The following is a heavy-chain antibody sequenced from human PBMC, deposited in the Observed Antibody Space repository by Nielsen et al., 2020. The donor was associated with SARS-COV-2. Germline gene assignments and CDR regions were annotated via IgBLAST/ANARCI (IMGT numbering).Heavy chain of an antibody. CDR1: GFTFSTYS. CDR3: ARDMARGYSYGPFGY. CDR2: ISSSSTTI. J-gene: IGHJ4*02. Sequence: GESLKISCAASGFTFSTYSMNWVRQAPGKGLEWVSYISSSSTTIYSADSVKGRFTISRDNSKNTLYLQMNSLRAEDTAVYYCARDMARGYSYGPFGYWGQGTLVTVSS. D-gene: IGHD5-18*01. V-gene: IGHV3-48*01.